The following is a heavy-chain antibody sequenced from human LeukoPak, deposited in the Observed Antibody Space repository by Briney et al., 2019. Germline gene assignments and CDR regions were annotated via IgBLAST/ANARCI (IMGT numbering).Heavy chain of an antibody. CDR1: GGSISSHY. CDR2: IYYSGST. J-gene: IGHJ4*02. V-gene: IGHV4-59*11. CDR3: ARAPSGCGGTCAFDS. Sequence: SETLSLTCTVSGGSISSHYWSWIRQPPGKGLEGIGYIYYSGSTNYNPSLKSRVTISVDTSKNQFSLKLSSVTAADTAVYYCARAPSGCGGTCAFDSWGQGTLVTVSS. D-gene: IGHD2-15*01.